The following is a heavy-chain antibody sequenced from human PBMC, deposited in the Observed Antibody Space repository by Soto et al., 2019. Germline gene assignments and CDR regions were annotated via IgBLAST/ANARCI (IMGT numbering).Heavy chain of an antibody. CDR3: ARRLWLNDAFDI. V-gene: IGHV4-39*01. CDR2: IYYSGST. Sequence: SETLSLTCTVSGGSISSSSYYWGWIRQPPGKGLEWIGSIYYSGSTYYNPSLKSRVTISVDTSRNQFSLKLSSVTAADTAVYYCARRLWLNDAFDIWGQGTMVTVSS. J-gene: IGHJ3*02. D-gene: IGHD5-18*01. CDR1: GGSISSSSYY.